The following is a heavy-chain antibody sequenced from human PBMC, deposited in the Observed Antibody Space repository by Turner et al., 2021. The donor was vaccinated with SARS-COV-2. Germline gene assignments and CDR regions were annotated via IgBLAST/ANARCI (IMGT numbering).Heavy chain of an antibody. Sequence: LQLVESGGGVVQPGRSLRLSCTSSGFTFTTYAMHWVRQAPGKGRECVAIISNHGTSQFYADSVKGRFSISRDNSKNTVFLQMNSLRAEDTAVYYCARVDSPTKGFYFDYWGQGTLVTVSS. CDR2: ISNHGTSQ. D-gene: IGHD3-3*01. CDR3: ARVDSPTKGFYFDY. CDR1: GFTFTTYA. V-gene: IGHV3-30-3*01. J-gene: IGHJ4*02.